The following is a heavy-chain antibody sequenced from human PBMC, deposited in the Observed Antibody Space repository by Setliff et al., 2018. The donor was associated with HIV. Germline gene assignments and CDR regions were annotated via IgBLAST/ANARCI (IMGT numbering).Heavy chain of an antibody. J-gene: IGHJ4*02. CDR2: INPKSGAT. D-gene: IGHD3-9*01. Sequence: GASVKVSCKTFGYRFTDFYVNWVRQAPGQGLEWMGWINPKSGATKNAQKFQGRVTMTWDTSISTVYMELSSLRSDDTALYFCARRAEDLAINPPSFDYYFDYWGQGTPVTVSS. V-gene: IGHV1-2*02. CDR3: ARRAEDLAINPPSFDYYFDY. CDR1: GYRFTDFY.